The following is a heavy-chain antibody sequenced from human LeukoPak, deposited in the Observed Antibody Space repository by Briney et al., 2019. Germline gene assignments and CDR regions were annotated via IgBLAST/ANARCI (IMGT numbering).Heavy chain of an antibody. V-gene: IGHV1-18*01. CDR2: ISASNGNT. Sequence: GASVKVSCKASGYTFTSYGVIWVRQAPGQGLEWVGWISASNGNTNSAQKLQGRATLTTDTSSSTAYVDLRSLRSDDTAVYYCARYPLSYTSNWHYYFDYWGQGTLLTVSS. CDR3: ARYPLSYTSNWHYYFDY. D-gene: IGHD1-7*01. J-gene: IGHJ4*02. CDR1: GYTFTSYG.